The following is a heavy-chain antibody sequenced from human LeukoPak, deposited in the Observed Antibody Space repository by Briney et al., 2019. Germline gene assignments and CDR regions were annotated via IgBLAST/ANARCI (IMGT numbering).Heavy chain of an antibody. Sequence: AAGNVSCKASGYTLTFYYIHWVRQAPGQGLEWRGWINGTTGDTRYAEKFQGRVTMTRATSISTAYMELRSLTSAASAVYYCARDGAVSGSYNWFDPWGQGPLVTVSS. CDR3: ARDGAVSGSYNWFDP. J-gene: IGHJ5*02. CDR1: GYTLTFYY. D-gene: IGHD5-12*01. CDR2: INGTTGDT. V-gene: IGHV1-2*02.